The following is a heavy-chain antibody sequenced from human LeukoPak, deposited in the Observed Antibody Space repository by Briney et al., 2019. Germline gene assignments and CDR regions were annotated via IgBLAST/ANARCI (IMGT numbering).Heavy chain of an antibody. CDR1: GCTFTGYY. CDR2: INPNSGGT. CDR3: ARAMIVVVDQQTFDY. J-gene: IGHJ4*02. Sequence: GASVKVSCKASGCTFTGYYMHWVRQAPGQGLEWMGWINPNSGGTNYAQKFQGRVTMTRDTSISTAYMELSRLRSDDTAVYYCARAMIVVVDQQTFDYWGQGTLVTVSS. V-gene: IGHV1-2*02. D-gene: IGHD3-22*01.